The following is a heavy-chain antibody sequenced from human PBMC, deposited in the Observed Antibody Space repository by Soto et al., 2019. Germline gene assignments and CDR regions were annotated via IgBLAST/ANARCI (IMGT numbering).Heavy chain of an antibody. CDR2: IYYSGST. CDR1: GGSVSSGSYY. V-gene: IGHV4-61*01. CDR3: ASEYSSSSYYYYGMDV. J-gene: IGHJ6*02. D-gene: IGHD6-6*01. Sequence: SETLSLTCTVSGGSVSSGSYYWSWIRQPPGKGLEWIGYIYYSGSTNYNPSLKSRVTIAVDTSKNQFSLKLSSVTAADTAVYYCASEYSSSSYYYYGMDVWGQGTTVTVSS.